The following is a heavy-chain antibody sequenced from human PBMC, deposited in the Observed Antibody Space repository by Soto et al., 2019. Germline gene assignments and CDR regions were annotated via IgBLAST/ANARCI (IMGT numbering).Heavy chain of an antibody. D-gene: IGHD2-2*01. CDR2: IYYSGST. J-gene: IGHJ4*02. CDR3: AAYCSSTSCYPDYFDY. Sequence: SETLSLTCTVSCGSISSRTYYWGWIRQPPGKGLEWIGSIYYSGSTYYNPSLKSRVTISVDTSKNQFSLNLSSVTAADTAVYYCAAYCSSTSCYPDYFDYWGQGTLVTVSS. CDR1: CGSISSRTYY. V-gene: IGHV4-39*01.